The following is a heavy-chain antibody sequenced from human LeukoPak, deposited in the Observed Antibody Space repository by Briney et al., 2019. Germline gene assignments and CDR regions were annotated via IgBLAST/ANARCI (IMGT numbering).Heavy chain of an antibody. V-gene: IGHV3-7*03. CDR2: IKPDGSIK. J-gene: IGHJ3*02. Sequence: PGGSLRLSCAASGFIFSKYWMSWVRQAPGKGLEWVANIKPDGSIKYSVDSVKGQFSISRDNSKNTLYLQMNSLRVEDTAVYFCAKDPKIFGIIIGDGFDMWGQGTMVTVSS. CDR1: GFIFSKYW. CDR3: AKDPKIFGIIIGDGFDM. D-gene: IGHD3-3*01.